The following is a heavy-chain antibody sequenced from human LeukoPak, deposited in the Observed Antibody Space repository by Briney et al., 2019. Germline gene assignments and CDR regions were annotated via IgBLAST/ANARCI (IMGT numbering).Heavy chain of an antibody. CDR1: GYTFTSYY. CDR3: ARVLGYCSSTSCSGEAINWFDP. CDR2: INPNSGGT. J-gene: IGHJ5*02. V-gene: IGHV1-2*02. Sequence: ASVKVSCKASGYTFTSYYMHWVRQAPGQGLEWMGWINPNSGGTNYAQKFQGRVTMTRDTSISTAYMELSRLRSDDTAVYYCARVLGYCSSTSCSGEAINWFDPWGQGTLVTVSS. D-gene: IGHD2-2*01.